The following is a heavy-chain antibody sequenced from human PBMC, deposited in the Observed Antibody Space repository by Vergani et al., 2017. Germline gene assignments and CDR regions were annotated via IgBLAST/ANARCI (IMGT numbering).Heavy chain of an antibody. D-gene: IGHD1-26*01. CDR3: AKDPFLYSPGGFDY. J-gene: IGHJ4*02. Sequence: VQLVESGGGVVQPGGSLRLSCIASGFTFRIYGMHWVRQAPGKGLEWVSAISGSGGSTYYADSVKGRFTISRDNSKNTLYLQMNSLRAEDTAVYYCAKDPFLYSPGGFDYWGQGTLVTVSS. CDR2: ISGSGGST. V-gene: IGHV3-23*04. CDR1: GFTFRIYG.